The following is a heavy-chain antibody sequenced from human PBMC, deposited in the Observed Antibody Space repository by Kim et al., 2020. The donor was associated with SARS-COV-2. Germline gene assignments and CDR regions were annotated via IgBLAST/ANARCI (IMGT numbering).Heavy chain of an antibody. CDR3: SRLSRRAALTGYYSL. Sequence: SETLSLTCSVSGASINSTSHYWAWIRQPPGKGLEWIGTFFYPGSSTCDPSLKTRVSISIDTSKNRFSLKLSSVTAADTAVYYCSRLSRRAALTGYYSLWGQEILVTVSS. CDR2: FFYPGSS. CDR1: GASINSTSHY. D-gene: IGHD3-9*01. J-gene: IGHJ4*02. V-gene: IGHV4-39*01.